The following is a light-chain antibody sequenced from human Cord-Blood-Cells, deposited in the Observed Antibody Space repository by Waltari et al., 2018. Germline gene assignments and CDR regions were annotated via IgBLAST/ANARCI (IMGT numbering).Light chain of an antibody. V-gene: IGKV1-27*01. CDR2: AAS. J-gene: IGKJ1*01. CDR3: QKYNSAPWT. CDR1: QGISNY. Sequence: DIQMTQPPSALSAPVADRVTITCLASQGISNYLAWYQQKLGKVPKLLIYAASTFKSGVPSRFSGSGSGTDFTLTISSLQPEDVATYYCQKYNSAPWTFGQGTKVEIK.